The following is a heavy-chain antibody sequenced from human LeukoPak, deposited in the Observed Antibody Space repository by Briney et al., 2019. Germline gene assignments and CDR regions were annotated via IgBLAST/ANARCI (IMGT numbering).Heavy chain of an antibody. V-gene: IGHV4-39*01. Sequence: SETLSLTCTVSAGSFISSSHHWGWIRQSPGKGLEWLGTDYYGRTTYYNPSLDGRVTISLDTSANHFSLQLNSVTAADTAVYYCVRHDGRGGATMGAFDSWGQGSLVTVSS. J-gene: IGHJ5*01. CDR1: AGSFISSSHH. CDR3: VRHDGRGGATMGAFDS. D-gene: IGHD5-12*01. CDR2: DYYGRTT.